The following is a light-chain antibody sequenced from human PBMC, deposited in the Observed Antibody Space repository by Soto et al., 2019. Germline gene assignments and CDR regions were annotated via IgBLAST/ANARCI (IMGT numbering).Light chain of an antibody. CDR1: QSLLHINGYNY. CDR2: LGS. CDR3: MQALQTPWT. Sequence: DIVMTQSPLSLPVTPGEPASISCRSSQSLLHINGYNYLDWYLQKPGQSPQLLIYLGSNRASGVPVRFSGSGSGKDFTLKISRVEAEDVGVYYCMQALQTPWTFGQGTKVEIK. V-gene: IGKV2-28*01. J-gene: IGKJ1*01.